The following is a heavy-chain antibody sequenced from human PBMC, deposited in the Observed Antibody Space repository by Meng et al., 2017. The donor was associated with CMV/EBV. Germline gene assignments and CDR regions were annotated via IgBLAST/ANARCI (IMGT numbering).Heavy chain of an antibody. CDR3: ARGAGYLVGHSKAWLDP. CDR1: FTFSEFY. V-gene: IGHV3-11*01. CDR2: ISFGGKNI. D-gene: IGHD3-9*01. Sequence: FTFSEFYMTWNRQAPGKGREWGAYISFGGKNINYADSVQGRFTVSRKNAENSLSLQMSSLRVEDSAVYYCARGAGYLVGHSKAWLDPWGQGTLVTVSS. J-gene: IGHJ5*02.